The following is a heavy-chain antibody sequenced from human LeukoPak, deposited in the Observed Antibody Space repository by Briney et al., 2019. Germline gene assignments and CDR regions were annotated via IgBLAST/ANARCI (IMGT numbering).Heavy chain of an antibody. V-gene: IGHV3-30*02. D-gene: IGHD4-23*01. CDR3: ASDPAGPTVASGDY. Sequence: GGSLRLSCAASGFTFSSYGMHWVRQAPGKGLEWVAFIRYDGSNKYYADSVKGRFTISRDNSKNTLYLQMNSLRAEDTAVYYCASDPAGPTVASGDYWGQGTLVTVSS. J-gene: IGHJ4*02. CDR2: IRYDGSNK. CDR1: GFTFSSYG.